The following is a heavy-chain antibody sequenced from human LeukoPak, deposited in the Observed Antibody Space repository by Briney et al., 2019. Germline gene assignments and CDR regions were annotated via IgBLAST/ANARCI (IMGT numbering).Heavy chain of an antibody. CDR2: ISGGGST. D-gene: IGHD2-2*01. J-gene: IGHJ4*02. CDR1: GFTFNTYA. V-gene: IGHV3-23*01. CDR3: AGGGYCSSTSCYVHLDY. Sequence: PGGSLRLSCAASGFTFNTYAMTWVRQVPGKGLEWVSTISGGGSTYYADSVKGRFTISRDNSKDTLYLQMNSLRVEDTAAYYCAGGGYCSSTSCYVHLDYWGQGILVTVSS.